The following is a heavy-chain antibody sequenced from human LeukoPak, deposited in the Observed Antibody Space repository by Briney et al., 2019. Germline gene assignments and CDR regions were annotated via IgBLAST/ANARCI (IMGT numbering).Heavy chain of an antibody. Sequence: PGGSLRLSCAASGFTFSICAMHWVRQAPGKGLEYVSAISSNGGSTYYANSVKGRFTISRDNSKNTMYLQMGRVRAEDMAVYYCARRASGYRQSYFDYWGQGTLVTASS. CDR2: ISSNGGST. D-gene: IGHD3-22*01. CDR1: GFTFSICA. CDR3: ARRASGYRQSYFDY. V-gene: IGHV3-64*01. J-gene: IGHJ4*02.